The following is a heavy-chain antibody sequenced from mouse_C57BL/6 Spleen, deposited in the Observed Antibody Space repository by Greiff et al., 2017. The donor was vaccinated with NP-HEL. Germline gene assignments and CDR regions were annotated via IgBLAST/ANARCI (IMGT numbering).Heavy chain of an antibody. Sequence: VQLQQSGAELVKPGASVKISCKASGYAFSSYWMNWVKQRPGKGLEWIGQIYPGDGDTNYNGKFKGKATLTADKSSSTAYMQLSSLTSEDSAVYFCARQLRPLYAMDYWGQGTSVTVSS. CDR2: IYPGDGDT. J-gene: IGHJ4*01. D-gene: IGHD3-2*02. CDR3: ARQLRPLYAMDY. V-gene: IGHV1-80*01. CDR1: GYAFSSYW.